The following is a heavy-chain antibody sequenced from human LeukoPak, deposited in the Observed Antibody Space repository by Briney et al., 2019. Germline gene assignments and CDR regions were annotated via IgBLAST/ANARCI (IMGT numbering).Heavy chain of an antibody. V-gene: IGHV3-30-3*01. CDR1: GFTFSSSA. Sequence: QPGGSLRLSCAASGFTFSSSAMHWVRRAPGKGLEWVAVISYDGSNKYYADSVKGRFTISRDNSKNTLYLQMNSLRAEDTAVYYCARDRRSGWSSWYYYNIYFDYWGQGTLVTVSS. J-gene: IGHJ4*02. CDR3: ARDRRSGWSSWYYYNIYFDY. CDR2: ISYDGSNK. D-gene: IGHD6-13*01.